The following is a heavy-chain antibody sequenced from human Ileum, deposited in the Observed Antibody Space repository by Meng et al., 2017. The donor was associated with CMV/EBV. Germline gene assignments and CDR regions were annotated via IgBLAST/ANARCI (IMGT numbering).Heavy chain of an antibody. CDR2: INPNSGGT. CDR1: GYTFSDYY. CDR3: ARGTRSINMVRAPLDY. V-gene: IGHV1-2*02. Sequence: ASVKVSCKTSGYTFSDYYMHWVRQAPGQGLEWMGWINPNSGGTNYARKFQGRVIMTRGTPISTAYMELSRLRSDDTAVYYCARGTRSINMVRAPLDYWGQGTLVT. D-gene: IGHD3-10*01. J-gene: IGHJ4*02.